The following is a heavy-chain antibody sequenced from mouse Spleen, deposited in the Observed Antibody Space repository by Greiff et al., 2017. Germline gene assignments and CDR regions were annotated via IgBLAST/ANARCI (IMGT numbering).Heavy chain of an antibody. CDR2: IDPENGDT. CDR1: GFNIKDDY. D-gene: IGHD4-1*01. Sequence: VQLQQSGAELVRPGASVKLSCTASGFNIKDDYMHWVKQRPEQGLEWIGWIDPENGDTEYASKFQGKATITADTSSNTAYLQLSSLTSEDTAVYYCTPLTGTGYWGQGTTLTVSS. V-gene: IGHV14-4*01. J-gene: IGHJ2*01. CDR3: TPLTGTGY.